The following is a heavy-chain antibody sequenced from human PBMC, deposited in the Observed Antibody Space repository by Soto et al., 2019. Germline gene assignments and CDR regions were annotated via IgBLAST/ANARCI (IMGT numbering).Heavy chain of an antibody. V-gene: IGHV3-64*01. Sequence: EVQLVESGGGLVQPGGSLRLSCAASGFTFSSYAMHWVRQAPGMGLEYVSAITSNGGNTDNASSVKGRFTISRDNSKNTLYRQMGSLRAEDMAVYYCARRIPFGYGMDVWGQGTTVTVSS. J-gene: IGHJ6*02. CDR2: ITSNGGNT. CDR1: GFTFSSYA. CDR3: ARRIPFGYGMDV. D-gene: IGHD2-21*01.